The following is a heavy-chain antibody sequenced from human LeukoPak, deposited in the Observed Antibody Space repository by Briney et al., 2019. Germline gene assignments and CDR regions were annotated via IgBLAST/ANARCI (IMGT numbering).Heavy chain of an antibody. V-gene: IGHV3-53*05. J-gene: IGHJ4*02. Sequence: GGSLRLSCAASGVTVSSNYMSWVRQAPGKGLERVSVIYSGGSTYYADSVKGRFTISRDNSKNTLYLQMNSLRAEDTAVYYCARIGDFWSGYDFDYWGQGTLVTVSS. CDR3: ARIGDFWSGYDFDY. D-gene: IGHD3-3*01. CDR2: IYSGGST. CDR1: GVTVSSNY.